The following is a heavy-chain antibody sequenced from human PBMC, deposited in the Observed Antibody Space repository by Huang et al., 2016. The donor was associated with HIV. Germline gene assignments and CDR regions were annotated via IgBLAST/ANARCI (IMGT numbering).Heavy chain of an antibody. CDR2: ISSISSYI. V-gene: IGHV3-21*01. CDR1: GFTFSSYS. J-gene: IGHJ4*02. CDR3: ARALPRGMVIDY. D-gene: IGHD2-8*01. Sequence: EVQLVESGGGLVKPGGSLRLSCAASGFTFSSYSMNWVRQAPGKGLEWVSSISSISSYIYYADSVKGRFTISRDNAKNSLYLQMNSLRAEDTAVYYCARALPRGMVIDYWGQGTLVTVSS.